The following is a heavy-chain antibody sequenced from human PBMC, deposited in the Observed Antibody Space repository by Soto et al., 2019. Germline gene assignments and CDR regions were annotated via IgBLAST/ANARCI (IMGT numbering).Heavy chain of an antibody. CDR3: AAIAVAAPGY. D-gene: IGHD6-19*01. Sequence: GGSTRLSCAASGLTVCSYDMHWVRQATGKGLEWVSAIGTAGDTYYPGSVKGRFTISRENAKNSLYLQMNSLRAGDTAVYYCAAIAVAAPGYWGQGTLVTVSS. CDR2: IGTAGDT. V-gene: IGHV3-13*01. CDR1: GLTVCSYD. J-gene: IGHJ4*02.